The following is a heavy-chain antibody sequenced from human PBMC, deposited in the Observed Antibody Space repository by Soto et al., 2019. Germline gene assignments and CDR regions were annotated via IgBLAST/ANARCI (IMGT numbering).Heavy chain of an antibody. CDR2: IYHSGST. CDR3: DRGSGYYDSDYAFDI. J-gene: IGHJ3*02. D-gene: IGHD3-22*01. CDR1: GGSISSGGYS. Sequence: PSETLSLTCAVSGGSISSGGYSWSWIRQPPGKGLEWIGYIYHSGSTYYNWSLKSRVTISVDRSKNQFSLILSSVTAADTAVYYCDRGSGYYDSDYAFDIWGQGTMVTV. V-gene: IGHV4-30-2*01.